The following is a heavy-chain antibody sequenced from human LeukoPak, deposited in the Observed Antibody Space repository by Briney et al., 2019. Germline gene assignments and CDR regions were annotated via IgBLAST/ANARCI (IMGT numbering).Heavy chain of an antibody. CDR3: ARENVVTYNWFDP. D-gene: IGHD4-23*01. J-gene: IGHJ5*02. CDR2: INPIFGTA. V-gene: IGHV1-69*05. CDR1: GGTFGSYS. Sequence: SVKVSCKASGGTFGSYSISWVRQAPGQGLEWMGRINPIFGTANYAQKFQGRVTITTDESTSTAYMELSSLRSEDTAVYYCARENVVTYNWFDPWGQGTLVTVSS.